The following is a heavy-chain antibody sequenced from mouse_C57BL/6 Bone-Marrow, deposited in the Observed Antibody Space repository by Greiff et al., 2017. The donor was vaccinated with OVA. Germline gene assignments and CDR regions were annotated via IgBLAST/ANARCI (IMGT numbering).Heavy chain of an antibody. J-gene: IGHJ2*01. V-gene: IGHV1-81*01. D-gene: IGHD1-1*01. CDR3: ARGETVVDEY. CDR1: GYTFTSYG. Sequence: QVQLQQSGAELARPGASVKLSCKASGYTFTSYGISWVKQRTGQGLEWIGEIYPRGGNTYYNEKFKGKATLTADKSSSTAYMELRSLTSEDSAVYFCARGETVVDEYWGQGTTLTVSS. CDR2: IYPRGGNT.